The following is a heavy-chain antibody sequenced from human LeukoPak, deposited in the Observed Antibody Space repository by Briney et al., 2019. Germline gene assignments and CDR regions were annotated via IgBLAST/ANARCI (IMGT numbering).Heavy chain of an antibody. CDR3: ATESVWLYGMDV. CDR2: FDPEDGET. CDR1: GYTLTELS. Sequence: ASVKVSCEVSGYTLTELSMHWVRQAPGKGREWMGGFDPEDGETIYAQKLQGRVTMTEDTSTDTAYMELSSLRSEDTAVYYCATESVWLYGMDVWGQGTTVTVSS. J-gene: IGHJ6*02. D-gene: IGHD3-22*01. V-gene: IGHV1-24*01.